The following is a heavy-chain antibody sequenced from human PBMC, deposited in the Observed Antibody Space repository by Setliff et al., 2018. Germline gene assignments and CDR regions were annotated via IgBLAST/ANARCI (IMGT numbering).Heavy chain of an antibody. D-gene: IGHD4-17*01. CDR1: GGSISSGTYY. CDR3: ARSMGDYGDYIEDAFDI. V-gene: IGHV4-31*03. CDR2: IYNSGNT. J-gene: IGHJ3*02. Sequence: SETLSLTCTVSGGSISSGTYYWNWVRQHPGKGLEWIGNIYNSGNTHYNPSLKSRVTISVDTSKNQLSLKLISVTAADTAVYYCARSMGDYGDYIEDAFDIWGQGAMVTVSS.